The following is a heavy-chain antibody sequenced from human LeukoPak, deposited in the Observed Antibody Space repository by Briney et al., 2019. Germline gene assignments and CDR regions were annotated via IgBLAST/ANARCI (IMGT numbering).Heavy chain of an antibody. J-gene: IGHJ4*02. CDR3: ARDAEYSSSWPNYYFDY. V-gene: IGHV3-64D*09. Sequence: GGSLRLSCSASGFTFSNYAMHWVRQAPGKGLEYVSSINTNGDTTNCADSVKGRFTISRDNSKNTLYLQMSSLRAEDTAVYYCARDAEYSSSWPNYYFDYWGQGTLVTVSS. D-gene: IGHD6-13*01. CDR2: INTNGDTT. CDR1: GFTFSNYA.